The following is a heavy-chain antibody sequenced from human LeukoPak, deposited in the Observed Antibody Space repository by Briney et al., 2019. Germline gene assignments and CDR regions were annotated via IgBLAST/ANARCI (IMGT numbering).Heavy chain of an antibody. CDR1: GYTFTSYG. V-gene: IGHV1-18*01. CDR3: ARDRFDNYGSGSYYSHFDY. J-gene: IGHJ4*02. CDR2: ISGYNGNT. Sequence: GASVKVSCKASGYTFTSYGISWVRQAPGQGLEWMGWISGYNGNTKYAQKLQGRVTMTTDTSTSTAYMELRSLRSDDTAVYYCARDRFDNYGSGSYYSHFDYWGQGTLVTVSS. D-gene: IGHD3-10*01.